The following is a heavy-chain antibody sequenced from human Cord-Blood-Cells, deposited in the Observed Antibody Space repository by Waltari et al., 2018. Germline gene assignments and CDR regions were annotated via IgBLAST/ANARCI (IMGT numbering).Heavy chain of an antibody. D-gene: IGHD6-13*01. CDR1: GFSLSTSGVG. V-gene: IGHV2-5*02. CDR2: IYWDDDK. CDR3: AHTVLPRSSWYRSAIPFPYFDY. J-gene: IGHJ4*02. Sequence: QITLKESGPTLVKPTQTLTLTCTFSGFSLSTSGVGVGWIRQPPGKAMEWLARIYWDDDKGYSPSLKSRLTITKDTAKNQVVLTMTNMDPVDTATYYCAHTVLPRSSWYRSAIPFPYFDYWGQGTLVTVSS.